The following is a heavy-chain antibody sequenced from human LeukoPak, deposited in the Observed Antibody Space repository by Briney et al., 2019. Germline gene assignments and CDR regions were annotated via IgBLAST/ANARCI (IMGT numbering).Heavy chain of an antibody. CDR1: GFTFSSYA. J-gene: IGHJ4*02. CDR2: ISGSGGST. CDR3: AKEGDFWSGYQTHPYYFDY. V-gene: IGHV3-23*01. D-gene: IGHD3-3*01. Sequence: QTGGSLRLSCAASGFTFSSYAMSWVRQAPGKGLEWVSAISGSGGSTYYADSVKGRFTISRDNSKNTLYLQMNSLRAEDTAVYYCAKEGDFWSGYQTHPYYFDYWGQGTLVTVSS.